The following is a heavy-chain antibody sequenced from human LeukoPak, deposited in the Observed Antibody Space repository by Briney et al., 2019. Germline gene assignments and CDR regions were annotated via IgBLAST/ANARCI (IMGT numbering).Heavy chain of an antibody. CDR3: ARDYEQQLVLYGMDV. CDR1: GFTFSSYA. J-gene: IGHJ6*02. V-gene: IGHV3-30*04. CDR2: ISYDGSNK. D-gene: IGHD6-13*01. Sequence: GGSLRLSCAASGFTFSSYAKHWVRQAPGKGLEWVAVISYDGSNKYYADSVKGRFTISRDNSKNTLYLQMNSLRAEDTAVYYCARDYEQQLVLYGMDVWGQGTTVTVSS.